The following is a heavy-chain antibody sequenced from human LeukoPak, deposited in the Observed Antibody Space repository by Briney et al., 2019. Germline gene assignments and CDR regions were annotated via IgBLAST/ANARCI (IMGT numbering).Heavy chain of an antibody. CDR1: GFSFSSYG. J-gene: IGHJ6*04. D-gene: IGHD3-10*02. CDR2: ISSSGSTI. Sequence: PGGSVRLSCAASGFSFSSYGIHWVRQAPGKGLEWVSYISSSGSTIYYADSVKGRFTISRDNAKNSLYLQMNSLRAEDTAVYYCAELGITMIGGVWGKGTTVTISS. CDR3: AELGITMIGGV. V-gene: IGHV3-48*04.